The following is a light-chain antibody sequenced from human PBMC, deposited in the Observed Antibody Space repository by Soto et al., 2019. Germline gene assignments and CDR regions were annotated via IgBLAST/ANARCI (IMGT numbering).Light chain of an antibody. CDR3: QQYGSSPST. CDR2: GAS. V-gene: IGKV3-20*01. Sequence: LSPXERATLSCRASQSVSSSYLAWYQQKPGQAPRLLIYGASSRATGIPDRFSGSGSGTDFTLTISRLEPEDFAVYYCQQYGSSPSTFGQGTKVDIK. CDR1: QSVSSSY. J-gene: IGKJ1*01.